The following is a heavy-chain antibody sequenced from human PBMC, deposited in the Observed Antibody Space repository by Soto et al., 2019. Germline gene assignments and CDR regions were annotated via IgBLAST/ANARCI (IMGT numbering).Heavy chain of an antibody. V-gene: IGHV1-8*01. Sequence: QVQLVQSGAEVKKPGASVKVSCKASGYTFTSYDINWVRQATGQGLEWMGWMNPNSGNTGYAKKFQGRVTMTRNTSIRTAYIEPSSLRSEDTAVYYCTSSGSGWYLYWGQGTLVTVSS. D-gene: IGHD6-19*01. CDR2: MNPNSGNT. J-gene: IGHJ4*02. CDR3: TSSGSGWYLY. CDR1: GYTFTSYD.